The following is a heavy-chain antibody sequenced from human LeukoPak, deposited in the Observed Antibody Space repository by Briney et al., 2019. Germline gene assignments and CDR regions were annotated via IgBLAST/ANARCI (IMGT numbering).Heavy chain of an antibody. D-gene: IGHD2-2*01. CDR1: GGSFSGYY. J-gene: IGHJ5*02. CDR3: ARGLGYCSSTSCQLNWFDP. CDR2: INHSGST. V-gene: IGHV4-34*01. Sequence: SETLSLTCAVHGGSFSGYYWSWIRQPPGKGLEWIGEINHSGSTNYNPSLKSRVTISVDTSKNQFSLKLSSVTAADTAVYYCARGLGYCSSTSCQLNWFDPWGQGTLVTVSS.